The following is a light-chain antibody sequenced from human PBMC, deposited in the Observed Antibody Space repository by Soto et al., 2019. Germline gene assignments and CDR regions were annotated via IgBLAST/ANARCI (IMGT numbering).Light chain of an antibody. J-gene: IGKJ1*01. CDR1: QSVSSN. Sequence: ELVMTQSPATLSVSPGERATLSCWASQSVSSNLAWYQQKPGQAPGLLIYGASTRATGIPARFSGSGSGTEFPLTISSLQSEDLAVYYCQQYNNWRTFGQGTKVEIK. CDR2: GAS. CDR3: QQYNNWRT. V-gene: IGKV3-15*01.